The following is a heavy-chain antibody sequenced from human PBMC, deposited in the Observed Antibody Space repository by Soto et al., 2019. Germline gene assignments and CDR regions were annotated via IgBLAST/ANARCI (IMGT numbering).Heavy chain of an antibody. V-gene: IGHV4-59*08. CDR1: GGSISSYY. CDR3: ARRWGTPFDS. J-gene: IGHJ4*02. Sequence: QVQLQESGPGLVKPSETLSLTCTVSGGSISSYYWSWIRQPPGKGLEWIGYIYYSGSTNYNSSLKRRLTISVDTSKNQFSLKLSSVTAADTAVYYCARRWGTPFDSWGQGTLVTVSS. CDR2: IYYSGST. D-gene: IGHD3-16*01.